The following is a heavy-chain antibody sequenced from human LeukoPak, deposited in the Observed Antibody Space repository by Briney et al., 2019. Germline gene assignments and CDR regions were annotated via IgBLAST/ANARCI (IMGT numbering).Heavy chain of an antibody. J-gene: IGHJ4*02. CDR2: IIPIFGTA. Sequence: ASVKVSCKASGGTFSSYAISWVRQAPGQGLEWMGGIIPIFGTANYAQKFQGRVTITTDESTSTAYMELSSLRSEDTAVYYCVFGVAAAGTLRGLYFDYWGKGPLVTVSS. V-gene: IGHV1-69*05. D-gene: IGHD6-13*01. CDR3: VFGVAAAGTLRGLYFDY. CDR1: GGTFSSYA.